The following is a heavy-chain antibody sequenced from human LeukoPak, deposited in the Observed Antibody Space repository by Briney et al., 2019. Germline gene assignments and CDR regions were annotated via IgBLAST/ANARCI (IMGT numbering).Heavy chain of an antibody. CDR1: GFTFSSYW. Sequence: GGSLRLFCAASGFTFSSYWMHWVRQAPGKGLVWVSRIYSDGSSYTADSVKGRLTISRDNAKDTLYLQMNSLRVEDTAVYYCARGGGIYGLWDYWGQGTLVTVSS. V-gene: IGHV3-74*03. CDR2: IYSDGSSY. D-gene: IGHD1-26*01. CDR3: ARGGGIYGLWDY. J-gene: IGHJ4*02.